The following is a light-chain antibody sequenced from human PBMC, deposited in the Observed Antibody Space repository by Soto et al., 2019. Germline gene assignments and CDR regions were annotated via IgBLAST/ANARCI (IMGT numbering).Light chain of an antibody. Sequence: NFMLTQPHSVSESPGKTVTISCTRSSGSIASNYVQWYQQRPGSAPTHVIYEDNERPPGVPDRFSGSIDSSSNSASLTISGLKTDDEADYYCQSYHSGNVVFGGGTKLTVL. CDR1: SGSIASNY. CDR3: QSYHSGNVV. J-gene: IGLJ2*01. CDR2: EDN. V-gene: IGLV6-57*04.